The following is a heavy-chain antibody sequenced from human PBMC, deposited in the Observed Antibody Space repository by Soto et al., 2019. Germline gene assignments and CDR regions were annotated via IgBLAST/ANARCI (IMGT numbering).Heavy chain of an antibody. Sequence: GGSLRLSCAASGFTFSDHYMDWVRQAPGKGLEWVGRIRKRINSYTTEYAASVKGRFTISRDDSKNSLYLQMNSLKTDDTAVYYCARVMVVAGHYYFDYWGQGTLVTVSS. V-gene: IGHV3-72*01. J-gene: IGHJ4*02. CDR3: ARVMVVAGHYYFDY. D-gene: IGHD6-19*01. CDR2: IRKRINSYTT. CDR1: GFTFSDHY.